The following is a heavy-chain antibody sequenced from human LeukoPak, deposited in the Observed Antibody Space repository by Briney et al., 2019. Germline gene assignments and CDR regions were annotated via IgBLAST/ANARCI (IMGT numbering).Heavy chain of an antibody. V-gene: IGHV4-61*02. CDR3: ARVPRWGYDSSGYSDY. D-gene: IGHD3-22*01. CDR2: IYTSGST. J-gene: IGHJ4*02. Sequence: SETLSLTCTVSGGSISSGSYYWSWIRQPAGKVLEWIGRIYTSGSTNYNPSLKSRVTISVDTSKNQFSLKLSSVTAADTAVYYCARVPRWGYDSSGYSDYWGQGTLVTVSS. CDR1: GGSISSGSYY.